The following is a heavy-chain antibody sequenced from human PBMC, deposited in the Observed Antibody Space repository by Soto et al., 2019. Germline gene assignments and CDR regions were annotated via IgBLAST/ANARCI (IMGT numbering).Heavy chain of an antibody. CDR2: ISSSSSTI. D-gene: IGHD3-9*01. J-gene: IGHJ4*02. V-gene: IGHV3-48*01. CDR1: GFTFSSHS. CDR3: ARAYYDFLAGRTSRFFDL. Sequence: PGGSLRLSCAASGFTFSSHSMTWVRQAPGKGLEWVSYISSSSSTIYYADSVKGRFTISRDNAQNSLFLQMNSLRAEDTAVYYCARAYYDFLAGRTSRFFDLWGQGTRVTVSS.